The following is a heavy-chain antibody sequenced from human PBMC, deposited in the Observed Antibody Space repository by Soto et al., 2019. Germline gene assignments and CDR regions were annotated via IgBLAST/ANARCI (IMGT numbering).Heavy chain of an antibody. CDR1: GYTFTSYA. CDR3: ARGVTGTALGG. Sequence: ASVNVSCKASGYTFTSYAMHWVRQAPGQRLEWMGWINAVNGNTKYSQKFQGRVTITRDTSASTAYMELSSLRSEDTAVYYCARGVTGTALGGWGQGTLVTVST. J-gene: IGHJ4*02. V-gene: IGHV1-3*01. D-gene: IGHD1-20*01. CDR2: INAVNGNT.